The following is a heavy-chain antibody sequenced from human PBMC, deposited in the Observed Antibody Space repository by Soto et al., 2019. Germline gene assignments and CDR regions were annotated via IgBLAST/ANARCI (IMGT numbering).Heavy chain of an antibody. V-gene: IGHV1-18*01. CDR1: GYTFSSHG. D-gene: IGHD2-15*01. J-gene: IGHJ5*02. Sequence: QVQLVQSGAEVKKPGTSVKVSCTASGYTFSSHGISWVRQAPGQGLQWIGWVSGDNGNTNYAQSLQGRATMTTDTXTNTGYMELRSLTSDDTAVYYCARDLGYCRSGTCQRAWFDPWGQGTLVIVSS. CDR2: VSGDNGNT. CDR3: ARDLGYCRSGTCQRAWFDP.